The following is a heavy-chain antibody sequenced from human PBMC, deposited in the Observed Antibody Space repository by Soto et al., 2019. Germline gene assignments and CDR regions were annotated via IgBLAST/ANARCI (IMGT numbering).Heavy chain of an antibody. CDR3: ARGASSGFWYDH. Sequence: SETLSLTCTVSGGSISSYYWSWIRQPPGKGLEWIGYIYYSGSTNYNPSLKSRVSISVDTSRNQFSLKLSSVTAADTAVYYCARGASSGFWYDHWGQGTLATVSS. V-gene: IGHV4-59*01. D-gene: IGHD3-22*01. CDR1: GGSISSYY. J-gene: IGHJ4*02. CDR2: IYYSGST.